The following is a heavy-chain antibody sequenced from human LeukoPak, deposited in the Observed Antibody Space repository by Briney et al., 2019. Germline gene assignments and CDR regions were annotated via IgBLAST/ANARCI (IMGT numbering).Heavy chain of an antibody. V-gene: IGHV3-21*05. D-gene: IGHD3-16*01. CDR2: ISRSSSLI. CDR1: GFTFDNFA. Sequence: PGGSLRLSCASSGFTFDNFAMNWVRQTPGKGLEWVSYISRSSSLIIYADPVKGRFTVSRDNGKNSLYLDMNSLTVEDTGLYYCARDGINWADRWGQGTLVTVSS. J-gene: IGHJ5*02. CDR3: ARDGINWADR.